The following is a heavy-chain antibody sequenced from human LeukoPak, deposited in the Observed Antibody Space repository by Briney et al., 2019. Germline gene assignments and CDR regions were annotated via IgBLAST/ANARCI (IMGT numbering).Heavy chain of an antibody. CDR1: GGTFSSYA. J-gene: IGHJ4*02. D-gene: IGHD4-23*01. CDR2: IIPILGIA. CDR3: AREAGLYGGRSSY. Sequence: SVKVSCKASGGTFSSYAISWVRQAPGQGLEWMGRIIPILGIANYAQKFQGRVTITADKSTSTAYMELSSLRSEDTAVYYCAREAGLYGGRSSYWGQGTLVTVSS. V-gene: IGHV1-69*04.